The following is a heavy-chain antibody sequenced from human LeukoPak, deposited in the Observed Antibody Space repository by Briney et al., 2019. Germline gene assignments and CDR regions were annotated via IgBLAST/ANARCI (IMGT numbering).Heavy chain of an antibody. CDR1: GFNFDNFA. Sequence: GGSLRLSCVVSGFNFDNFAMHWVRQPLGKGLEWVAVISHDGRTKYYADSVKGRFTISRDNAQSSLYLQMNSLRVEDTAVYYCARLKDGYNYPVDYWGQGTLVTVSS. CDR2: ISHDGRTK. J-gene: IGHJ4*02. V-gene: IGHV3-30*04. CDR3: ARLKDGYNYPVDY. D-gene: IGHD5-24*01.